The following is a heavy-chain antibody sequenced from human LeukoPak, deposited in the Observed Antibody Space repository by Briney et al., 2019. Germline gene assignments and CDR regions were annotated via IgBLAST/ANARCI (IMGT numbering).Heavy chain of an antibody. V-gene: IGHV3-74*01. CDR1: GFTFSFYW. CDR3: AKDMGGMGSRSFMDV. J-gene: IGHJ6*04. Sequence: PGGSLRLSCAASGFTFSFYWMHWVRQAPGKGLVWVSRINSDGSSTRYADSVQGPFTISRDNAKNSLYLQMNSLRAEDMALYYCAKDMGGMGSRSFMDVWGKGTTVTVSS. D-gene: IGHD3-10*01. CDR2: INSDGSST.